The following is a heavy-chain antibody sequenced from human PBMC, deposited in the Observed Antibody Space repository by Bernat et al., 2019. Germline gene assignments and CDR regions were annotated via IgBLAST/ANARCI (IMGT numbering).Heavy chain of an antibody. CDR2: ISYDGSNK. Sequence: QVQLVESGGGVVQPGRSLRLSCAASGFTFSSYAMHWVRQAPGKGLEWVAVISYDGSNKYYADSVKGRFTISRDNSKNTLYLQMNSLRAEDTAVYYCARAVAGLDYWGQGTLVTVSS. CDR3: ARAVAGLDY. V-gene: IGHV3-30-3*01. D-gene: IGHD6-19*01. J-gene: IGHJ4*02. CDR1: GFTFSSYA.